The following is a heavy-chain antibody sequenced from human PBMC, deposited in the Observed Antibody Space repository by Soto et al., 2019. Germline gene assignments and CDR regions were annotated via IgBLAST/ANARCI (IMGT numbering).Heavy chain of an antibody. V-gene: IGHV3-23*01. D-gene: IGHD3-10*01. CDR1: GVTFTSYA. CDR3: AKGSFGFDY. J-gene: IGHJ4*02. Sequence: EVQLLESGGGLVQPGGSLRLSCAASGVTFTSYARTWVRQVPGEGLQWVSSISKSGDSTYYADSVKGRFTTSRDNSKNPLYLQMNSLRAEDTAIYYCAKGSFGFDYWGQGTLVTVSS. CDR2: ISKSGDST.